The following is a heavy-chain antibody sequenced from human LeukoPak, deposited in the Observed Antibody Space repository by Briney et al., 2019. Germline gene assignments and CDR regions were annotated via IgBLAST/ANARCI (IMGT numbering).Heavy chain of an antibody. D-gene: IGHD3-10*01. J-gene: IGHJ3*02. CDR3: AKDYSYYGSGNLFPSYAFDI. CDR2: ISGSGGST. CDR1: GFTFSSYG. V-gene: IGHV3-23*01. Sequence: GGSLRLSCAASGFTFSSYGMSWVRQAPGKGLEWVSAISGSGGSTYYADSVKGRFTISRDNYKNTLYLQMNSLRAEDTAVYYCAKDYSYYGSGNLFPSYAFDIWGQGTMVTVSS.